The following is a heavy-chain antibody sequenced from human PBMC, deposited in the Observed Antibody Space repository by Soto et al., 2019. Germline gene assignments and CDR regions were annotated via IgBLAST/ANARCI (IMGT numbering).Heavy chain of an antibody. Sequence: ASVKVSCKASGYTFTSYDINWVRQATGQGLEWMGWMNPNSGNTGYAQKFQGRVTMTRDTSASTVYMELSSLRSEDTAVYYCARGTQHRSLIPAEMDGWGKGITVTVSS. V-gene: IGHV1-8*01. D-gene: IGHD2-2*01. CDR1: GYTFTSYD. J-gene: IGHJ6*04. CDR2: MNPNSGNT. CDR3: ARGTQHRSLIPAEMDG.